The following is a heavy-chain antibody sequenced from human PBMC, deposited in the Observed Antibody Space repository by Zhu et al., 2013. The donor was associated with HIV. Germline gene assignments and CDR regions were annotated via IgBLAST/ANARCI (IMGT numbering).Heavy chain of an antibody. CDR3: ARDLGVRGVLKNAFDL. V-gene: IGHV1-2*02. CDR1: VYTFTGYY. J-gene: IGHJ3*01. D-gene: IGHD3-10*01. CDR2: ISPESGGT. Sequence: QVQLVQSGAEVKKPGASVKVSCEALVYTFTGYYLHWVRQAPGQGFEWVGWISPESGGTYLAKNFQGRVIMTRDTSTNTAYMQMNSLTSDDTAVYYCARDLGVRGVLKNAFDLWGQGDNGHRLF.